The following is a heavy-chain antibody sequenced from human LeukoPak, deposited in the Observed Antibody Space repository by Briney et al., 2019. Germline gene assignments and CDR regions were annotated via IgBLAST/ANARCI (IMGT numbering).Heavy chain of an antibody. V-gene: IGHV3-30*18. CDR1: GFTFSSYG. D-gene: IGHD3-22*01. J-gene: IGHJ5*02. Sequence: PGGSLRLSCAASGFTFSSYGMHWVRQAPGKGLEWVAVISYDGSNKYYADSVKGRFTISRDNSKSTLYLQMNSLRAEDTAVYYCAKDRYYDSSGSPLGWFDPWGQGTLVTVSS. CDR2: ISYDGSNK. CDR3: AKDRYYDSSGSPLGWFDP.